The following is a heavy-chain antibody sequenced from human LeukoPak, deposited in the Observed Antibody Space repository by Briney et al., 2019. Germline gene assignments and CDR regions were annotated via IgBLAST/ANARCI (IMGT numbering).Heavy chain of an antibody. D-gene: IGHD3-22*01. CDR1: GFTFSNYR. J-gene: IGHJ1*01. V-gene: IGHV3-48*01. CDR3: AKGDNYYDSSGYEYFQH. Sequence: GSLRLSCAASGFTFSNYRMNWVRQAPGKGLELISYISSSSRTIYYADSVKGRLTISRDNAKNSLYLQMNSLRAEDTAVYYCAKGDNYYDSSGYEYFQHWGQGTLVTVSS. CDR2: ISSSSRTI.